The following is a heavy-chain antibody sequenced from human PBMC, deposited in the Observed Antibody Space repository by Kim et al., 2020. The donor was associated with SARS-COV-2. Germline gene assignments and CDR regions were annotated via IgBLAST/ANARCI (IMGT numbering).Heavy chain of an antibody. CDR2: GGRP. J-gene: IGHJ6*02. Sequence: GGRPYYANPVQGRFTISRDDSKNTLYLQMNSLRAEDTAVYYCAKLYGMDVWGQGTTVTVSS. V-gene: IGHV3-23*01. CDR3: AKLYGMDV.